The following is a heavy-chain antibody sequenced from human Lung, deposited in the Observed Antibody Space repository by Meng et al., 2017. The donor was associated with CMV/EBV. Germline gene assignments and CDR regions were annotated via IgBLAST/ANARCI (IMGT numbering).Heavy chain of an antibody. CDR3: ASPPAEFLMDR. CDR2: ISSSGSTI. Sequence: LSLXCAASGFTFSDYYMSWIRQAPGKGLEWVSYISSSGSTIYYADSVKGRFTISRDNAKNSLYLQMNSLRAEDTAVYYCASPPAEFLMDRGGQGTLVTVSS. V-gene: IGHV3-11*04. CDR1: GFTFSDYY. D-gene: IGHD3-3*01. J-gene: IGHJ4*02.